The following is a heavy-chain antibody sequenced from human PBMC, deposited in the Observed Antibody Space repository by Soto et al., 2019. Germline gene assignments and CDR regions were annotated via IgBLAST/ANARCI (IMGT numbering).Heavy chain of an antibody. J-gene: IGHJ4*02. V-gene: IGHV4-39*01. CDR2: MYYSGST. CDR1: GGSISSSSFY. CDR3: ARYGRGYSITVLPSARTTYFDY. Sequence: SETLSLTCTVSGGSISSSSFYWGWIRQPPGKGLEWVGTMYYSGSTYYNPSLESRVTISVDTSKNQFSLKLSSVTAADTAVYYCARYGRGYSITVLPSARTTYFDYWGQGTLVTVSS. D-gene: IGHD2-2*01.